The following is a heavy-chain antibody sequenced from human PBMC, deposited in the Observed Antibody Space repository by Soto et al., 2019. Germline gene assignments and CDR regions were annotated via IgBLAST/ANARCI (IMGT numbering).Heavy chain of an antibody. CDR3: ARDHVSGPDIAVGMDV. V-gene: IGHV1-46*01. J-gene: IGHJ6*02. Sequence: GASVKVSCKASGYTFTSYYMHWVRQAPGQGLEWMGIINPSGGSTSYAQKFQGRVTMTRDTSTSTVYMELSSLRSEDTAVYYCARDHVSGPDIAVGMDVWGQGTTVTVSS. CDR2: INPSGGST. D-gene: IGHD6-19*01. CDR1: GYTFTSYY.